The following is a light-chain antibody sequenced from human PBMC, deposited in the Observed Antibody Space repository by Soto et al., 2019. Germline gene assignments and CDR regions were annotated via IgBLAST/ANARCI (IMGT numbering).Light chain of an antibody. V-gene: IGKV3-15*01. CDR3: QQYNKWPLT. CDR1: QSVSSN. Sequence: EIVMTQSPATLSVSPGERATLSCRASQSVSSNLAWYQQKPGQAPRPLIYGASTRASGIPASFSGSGSGTEFTLTISSLQSEDFAVYYCQQYNKWPLTFGGGTKVEIK. CDR2: GAS. J-gene: IGKJ4*01.